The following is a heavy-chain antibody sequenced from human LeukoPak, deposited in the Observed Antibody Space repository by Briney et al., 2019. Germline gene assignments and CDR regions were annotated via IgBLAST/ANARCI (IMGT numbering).Heavy chain of an antibody. V-gene: IGHV3-48*01. CDR1: GFTLSSYN. CDR2: ISISSSTM. CDR3: AREWRGYSYFDY. Sequence: PGGSLRLSCAASGFTLSSYNMNWVRQAPGKGLEWISYISISSSTMYYADSVKGRITISRDNTKNSLYLQMNSLRVEDTAVYYCAREWRGYSYFDYWGQGALVTVSS. D-gene: IGHD5-18*01. J-gene: IGHJ4*02.